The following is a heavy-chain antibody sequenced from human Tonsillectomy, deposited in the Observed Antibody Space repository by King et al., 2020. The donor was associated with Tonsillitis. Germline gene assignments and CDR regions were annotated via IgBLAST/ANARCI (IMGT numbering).Heavy chain of an antibody. CDR1: GGSISSYY. J-gene: IGHJ2*01. CDR3: ARVHSSTYWYFDL. CDR2: IYYSGST. V-gene: IGHV4-59*01. D-gene: IGHD6-13*01. Sequence: QLQESGPGLVKSSETLSLTCTVSGGSISSYYWSWIRQPPGKGLEWIAYIYYSGSTDYDPSLKSRVTISIDTSKNQFSLKLSSVTAADTAVYYCARVHSSTYWYFDLWGRGTLVTASS.